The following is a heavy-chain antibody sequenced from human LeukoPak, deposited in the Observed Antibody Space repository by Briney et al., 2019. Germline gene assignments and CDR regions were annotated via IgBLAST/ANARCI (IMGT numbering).Heavy chain of an antibody. J-gene: IGHJ3*02. D-gene: IGHD5-12*01. Sequence: GGSLRLSCAASGFTFSSYSMSWVRQAPGKGLEWVSGISGGGGTYYADSVKGRFTISRDNSKNTLYLQMNSLRAEDTAVYYCAKARYSGYAFDAFDMWGQGTMVSVSS. CDR1: GFTFSSYS. CDR2: ISGGGGT. V-gene: IGHV3-23*01. CDR3: AKARYSGYAFDAFDM.